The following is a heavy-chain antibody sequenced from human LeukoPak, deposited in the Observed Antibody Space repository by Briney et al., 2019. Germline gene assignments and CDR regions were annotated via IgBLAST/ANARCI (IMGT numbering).Heavy chain of an antibody. J-gene: IGHJ3*02. V-gene: IGHV3-48*03. CDR1: GFTFSSYE. CDR3: ARDSDGSGLDAFDI. D-gene: IGHD3-10*01. Sequence: GGSLRLSCAASGFTFSSYEMNWVRQAPGNGLEWVSYISSSGSAKKYADSVKGRFTISRDNAKNSLYLQMNSLRDEDTAVYHCARDSDGSGLDAFDIWGQGTMVTVSS. CDR2: ISSSGSAK.